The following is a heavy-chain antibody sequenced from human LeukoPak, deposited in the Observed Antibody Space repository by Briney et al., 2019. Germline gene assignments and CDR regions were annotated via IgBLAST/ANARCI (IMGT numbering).Heavy chain of an antibody. D-gene: IGHD3-10*01. CDR1: GFTFSSYW. J-gene: IGHJ4*02. CDR3: GRVGAYYGSGSYSDY. V-gene: IGHV3-7*01. Sequence: GGSLRLSCAASGFTFSSYWMSWVRQAPGKGLEWVANINQDGSQKYHVDSVEGRFTISRDNAKKSLYLQMNSLRAEDTAVYYCGRVGAYYGSGSYSDYWGQGTLVTVSS. CDR2: INQDGSQK.